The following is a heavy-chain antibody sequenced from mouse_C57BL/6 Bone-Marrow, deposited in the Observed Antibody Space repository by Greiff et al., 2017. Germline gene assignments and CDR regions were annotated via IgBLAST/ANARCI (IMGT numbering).Heavy chain of an antibody. D-gene: IGHD2-4*01. CDR1: GFNIKDDY. V-gene: IGHV14-4*01. CDR2: IDPENGDT. Sequence: EVQLQQSGAELVRPGASVKLSCTASGFNIKDDYMHWVKQRPEQGLEWIGWIDPENGDTEYASKFQGKATITADTSSNTAYLQLSSLTSEDTAVYYCTTDYDGSYYAMDYWGQGTSGTVSS. J-gene: IGHJ4*01. CDR3: TTDYDGSYYAMDY.